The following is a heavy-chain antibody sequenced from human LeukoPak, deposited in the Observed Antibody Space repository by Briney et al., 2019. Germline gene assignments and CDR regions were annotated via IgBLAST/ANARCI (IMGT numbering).Heavy chain of an antibody. CDR3: ARDCGGDCYNFDY. CDR1: GFTLSNDW. D-gene: IGHD2-21*02. J-gene: IGHJ4*02. V-gene: IGHV3-30*03. CDR2: ISYDGSNK. Sequence: PGGSLRLSCAASGFTLSNDWTHWVRQAPGKGLEWVAVISYDGSNKYYADSVKGRFTISRDNSKNTLYLQMNSLRAEDTAVYYCARDCGGDCYNFDYWGQGTLVTVSS.